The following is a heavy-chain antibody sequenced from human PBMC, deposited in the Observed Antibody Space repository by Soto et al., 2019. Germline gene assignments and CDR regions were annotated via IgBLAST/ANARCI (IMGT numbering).Heavy chain of an antibody. CDR1: GFTFSSYG. J-gene: IGHJ4*02. CDR3: ATSGVENIVATSLDY. Sequence: QVQLVESGGGVVQPGRSLRLSCAASGFTFSSYGMHWVRQAPGKGLEWVAVIWYDGSNKYYADSVKGRFTISRDNSKNTLYLQMNSLRAEDTAVYYCATSGVENIVATSLDYWGQGTLVTVSS. CDR2: IWYDGSNK. D-gene: IGHD5-12*01. V-gene: IGHV3-33*01.